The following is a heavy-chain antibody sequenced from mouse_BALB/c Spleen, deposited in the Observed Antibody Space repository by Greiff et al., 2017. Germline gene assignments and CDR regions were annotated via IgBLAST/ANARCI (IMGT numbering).Heavy chain of an antibody. CDR1: GFSLTSYG. CDR3: ASGQLGRLTY. J-gene: IGHJ3*01. CDR2: IWAGGST. V-gene: IGHV2-9*02. Sequence: QVQLQQSGPGLVAPSQSLSITCTVSGFSLTSYGVHWVRQPPGKGLEWLGVIWAGGSTNYNSALMSRLSISKDNSKSQVFLKMNSLQTDDTAMYYCASGQLGRLTYWGQGTLVTVSA. D-gene: IGHD4-1*02.